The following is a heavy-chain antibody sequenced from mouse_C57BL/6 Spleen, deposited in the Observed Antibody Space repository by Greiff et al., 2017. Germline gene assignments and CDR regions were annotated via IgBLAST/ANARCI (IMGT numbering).Heavy chain of an antibody. Sequence: VQLKESGAELVKPGASVKLSCTASGFNIKDYYMHWVKQRTEQGLEWIGDINPNNGGTSYNQKFKGKATLTVDKSSSTAYMELRSLTSEDSAVYYCARAGTYYCGTVGVWGTGTTVTVSS. CDR3: ARAGTYYCGTVGV. CDR1: GFNIKDYY. V-gene: IGHV1-26*01. J-gene: IGHJ1*03. D-gene: IGHD1-1*01. CDR2: INPNNGGT.